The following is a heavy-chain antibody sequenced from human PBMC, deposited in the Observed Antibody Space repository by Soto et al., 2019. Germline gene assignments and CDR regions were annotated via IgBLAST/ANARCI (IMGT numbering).Heavy chain of an antibody. V-gene: IGHV4-4*02. D-gene: IGHD1-7*01. Sequence: QVQLQESGPGLVKPSGTLSLTCAVSGGSFTSNNWWTWVRQPPGQGLEWIGEIYRTGSTNYNPSLKSRVTISLVKSEKQISLKVTSLTAADTAVYYCASRDPGTSVDYWGQGTLVTVSS. CDR1: GGSFTSNNW. CDR2: IYRTGST. J-gene: IGHJ4*02. CDR3: ASRDPGTSVDY.